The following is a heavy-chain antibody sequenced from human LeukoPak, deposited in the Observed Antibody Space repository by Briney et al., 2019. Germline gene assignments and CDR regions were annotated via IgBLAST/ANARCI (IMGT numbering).Heavy chain of an antibody. CDR2: MYYSGST. J-gene: IGHJ4*02. V-gene: IGHV4-39*01. CDR3: ARRGLEYSSGWYADY. Sequence: PSETLSLTCTVSGGSISSISYYWGGIRQPPGKGLEWIGTMYYSGSTYYSPSLKSRVTIFVDTSKNQFSLKLSSVTAADTAVYYCARRGLEYSSGWYADYWGQGTLVTVSS. D-gene: IGHD6-19*01. CDR1: GGSISSISYY.